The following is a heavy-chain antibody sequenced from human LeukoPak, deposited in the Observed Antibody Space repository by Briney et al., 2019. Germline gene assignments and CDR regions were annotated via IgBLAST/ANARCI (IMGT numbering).Heavy chain of an antibody. D-gene: IGHD4-17*01. J-gene: IGHJ2*01. CDR2: IYTSGST. CDR3: ARAFSDYYWYFDL. Sequence: PSETLSLTCSVSGGSISSGSYYWSWIRQPAGKGLEWIGRIYTSGSTNYNPSLKSRVTISVDTSRNQFSLKLSSVTAADTAVYYCARAFSDYYWYFDLWGRGTLVTVSS. CDR1: GGSISSGSYY. V-gene: IGHV4-61*02.